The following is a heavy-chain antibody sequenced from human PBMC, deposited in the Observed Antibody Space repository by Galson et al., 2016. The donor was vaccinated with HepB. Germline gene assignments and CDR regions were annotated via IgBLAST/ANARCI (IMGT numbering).Heavy chain of an antibody. CDR3: ARDSLFPRGLGF. D-gene: IGHD3/OR15-3a*01. CDR1: GFYFSTYT. V-gene: IGHV3-48*02. CDR2: ISNRGDII. J-gene: IGHJ4*02. Sequence: SLRLSCAASGFYFSTYTLNWVRQAPGKGPEWISYISNRGDIIYYADSVKGRFTVSRDNAKNSLFLQMNSLRDEDTAVYYCARDSLFPRGLGFWGQGTLVTVSS.